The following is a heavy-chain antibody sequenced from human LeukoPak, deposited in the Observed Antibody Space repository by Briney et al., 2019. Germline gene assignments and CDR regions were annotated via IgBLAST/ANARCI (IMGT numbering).Heavy chain of an antibody. V-gene: IGHV3-7*01. Sequence: GGSLRLSCAASGFTFSSYGMHWVRQAPGKGLEWVATIKKDGSEQYYVDSMKGRLTISRDNAKNSVYLRIHNLRAEDTAVYYCARDLGWLQSDYWGQGTLVTVSS. CDR1: GFTFSSYG. J-gene: IGHJ4*02. CDR3: ARDLGWLQSDY. CDR2: IKKDGSEQ. D-gene: IGHD5-24*01.